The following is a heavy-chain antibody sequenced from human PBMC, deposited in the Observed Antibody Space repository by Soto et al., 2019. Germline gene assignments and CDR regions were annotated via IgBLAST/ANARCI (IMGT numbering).Heavy chain of an antibody. J-gene: IGHJ5*01. CDR3: ATDPNFYDDSAFYSSRWFDS. D-gene: IGHD4-4*01. CDR1: ASYLTDHA. V-gene: IGHV3-23*01. Sequence: HRGGAVRGSRATSASYLTDHAMGSVRQAQVNELESASAISGSGKNTVYADSVKGRFAISRDNSRKTLFLQMSSLRVDDTDTYYCATDPNFYDDSAFYSSRWFDSWGQGTAITVSS. CDR2: ISGSGKNT.